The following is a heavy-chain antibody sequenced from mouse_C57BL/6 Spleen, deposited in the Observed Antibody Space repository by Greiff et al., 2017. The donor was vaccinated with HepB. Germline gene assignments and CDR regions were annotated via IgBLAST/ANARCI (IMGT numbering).Heavy chain of an antibody. CDR2: INPNNGGT. Sequence: EVQLQQSGPELVKPGASEKMSCKASGYTFTDYNMHWVKQSHGKSLEWIGYINPNNGGTSYNQKFKGKATLTVNKSSSTAYMELRSLTSEDSAVYYCARYPFGNYGGFAYWGQGTLVTVSA. D-gene: IGHD2-1*01. CDR1: GYTFTDYN. J-gene: IGHJ3*01. V-gene: IGHV1-22*01. CDR3: ARYPFGNYGGFAY.